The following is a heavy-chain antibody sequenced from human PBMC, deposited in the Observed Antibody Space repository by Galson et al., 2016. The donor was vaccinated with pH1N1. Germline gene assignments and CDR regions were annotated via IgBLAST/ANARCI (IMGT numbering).Heavy chain of an antibody. D-gene: IGHD6-13*01. Sequence: SLRLSCAASGFTFNKYGMHWVRQAPGKGLEWVAVISYDGSNKYYADSVKGRFTISRDDSKYMLYLQMNSLRAEDTAVYYCAKVVRGSSWPSFDYWGQGTLVTVSS. CDR3: AKVVRGSSWPSFDY. CDR2: ISYDGSNK. J-gene: IGHJ4*02. CDR1: GFTFNKYG. V-gene: IGHV3-30*18.